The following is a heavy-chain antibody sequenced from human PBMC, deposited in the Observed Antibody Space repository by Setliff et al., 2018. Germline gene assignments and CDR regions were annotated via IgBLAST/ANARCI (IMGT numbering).Heavy chain of an antibody. CDR1: GGSITSGSNY. Sequence: PSETLSLTCTVSGGSITSGSNYWSWIRQPAGRGLEWMGHIDPSGNTNYHPSLRRRVTISLDTSKNQFSLQLSSVTAADTAVYYCARDGLGAFSLRSKDVWGKGTTVTVSS. D-gene: IGHD3-3*02. CDR2: IDPSGNT. J-gene: IGHJ6*04. V-gene: IGHV4-61*10. CDR3: ARDGLGAFSLRSKDV.